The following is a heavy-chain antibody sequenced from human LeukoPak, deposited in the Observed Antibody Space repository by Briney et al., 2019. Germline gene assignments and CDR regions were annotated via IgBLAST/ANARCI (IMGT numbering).Heavy chain of an antibody. CDR3: AAKNWYFDL. J-gene: IGHJ2*01. CDR2: IYYSGST. CDR1: GGSISSYY. Sequence: SETLSLTCTVSGGSISSYYWSWIRQPPGKGLEWIGCIYYSGSTNYNPSLKSRVTISVDTSKNQFSLKLSSVTAADTAVYYCAAKNWYFDLWGRGTLVTVSS. V-gene: IGHV4-59*01.